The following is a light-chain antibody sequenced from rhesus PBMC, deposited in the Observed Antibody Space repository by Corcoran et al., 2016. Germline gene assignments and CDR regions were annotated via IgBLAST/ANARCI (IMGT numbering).Light chain of an antibody. J-gene: IGKJ3*01. V-gene: IGKV1-22*01. CDR3: LQYSSSPFT. CDR2: KAS. Sequence: DIQMTQSPSSLSASVGDTVTITCRASQSISSWLDWYQQKPGKAPKLLTYKASSLQSGVPSRFSGRGTGTDFPLTSSRLQPEDFATYYCLQYSSSPFTFGPGTKLDI. CDR1: QSISSW.